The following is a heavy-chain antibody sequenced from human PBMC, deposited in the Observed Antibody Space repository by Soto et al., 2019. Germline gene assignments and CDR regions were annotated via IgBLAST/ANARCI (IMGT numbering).Heavy chain of an antibody. CDR3: ARHASNSGSYSEYFQY. J-gene: IGHJ1*01. CDR2: IYNSGKT. D-gene: IGHD1-26*01. Sequence: QVQLQESGPGLVKPSETVSLTCTVSGDSISSSSLYWGWIRKPPGKGLEWIGSIYNSGKTYYSPSLESRVTISGDTSKNQFSLKLSSVTAADTAVYYCARHASNSGSYSEYFQYWGQGTLVAVSS. V-gene: IGHV4-39*01. CDR1: GDSISSSSLY.